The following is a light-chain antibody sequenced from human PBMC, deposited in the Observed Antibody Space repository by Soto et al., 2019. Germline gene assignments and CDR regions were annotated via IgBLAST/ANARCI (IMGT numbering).Light chain of an antibody. CDR3: QQYNDYSWT. CDR2: KAS. Sequence: DIQMTQSPSSLSSSVGDRITITCRASQIIDTWLAWYQQKPGEAPKLLIYKASTLEIGVPSRFRGSGSGTEFTLTISSLQPDDVEIYYCQQYNDYSWTFGQGTKVDIK. J-gene: IGKJ1*01. V-gene: IGKV1-5*03. CDR1: QIIDTW.